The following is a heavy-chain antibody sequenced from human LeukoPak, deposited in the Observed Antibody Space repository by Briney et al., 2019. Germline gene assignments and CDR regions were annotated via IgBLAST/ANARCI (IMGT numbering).Heavy chain of an antibody. D-gene: IGHD6-19*01. J-gene: IGHJ4*02. V-gene: IGHV1-2*02. CDR1: GYTFTGYH. CDR3: ARVVIAVAGDGETGY. CDR2: INPNSGGT. Sequence: GASVKVSCKASGYTFTGYHMHWVRQAPGQGLEWMGWINPNSGGTNYAQKFQGRVTMTRDTSISTAYMELSRLRSDDTAVYYCARVVIAVAGDGETGYWGQGTLVTVSS.